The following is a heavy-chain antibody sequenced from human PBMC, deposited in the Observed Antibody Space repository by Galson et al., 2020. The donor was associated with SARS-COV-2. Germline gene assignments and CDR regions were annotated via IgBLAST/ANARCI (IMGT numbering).Heavy chain of an antibody. CDR2: IYYSGST. Sequence: SETLSLTCTVSGGSISSSSYYWGWIRQPPGKGLEWIGSIYYSGSTSYNPSLKSRVTISVDTSKNQFSLKLSSVTAADTAVYYCAREPLDYRVSGAFDIWGQGTMVTVSS. J-gene: IGHJ3*02. CDR3: AREPLDYRVSGAFDI. CDR1: GGSISSSSYY. D-gene: IGHD3-16*01. V-gene: IGHV4-39*07.